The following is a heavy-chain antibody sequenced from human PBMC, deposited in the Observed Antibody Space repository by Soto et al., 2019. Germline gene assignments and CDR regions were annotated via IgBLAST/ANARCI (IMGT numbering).Heavy chain of an antibody. D-gene: IGHD6-13*01. CDR2: IYWDDDK. CDR1: GFSLSTSGVG. V-gene: IGHV2-5*02. Sequence: QITLKESGPTLVKPTQTLTLTCTFSGFSLSTSGVGVGWIRQPPGKALEWLALIYWDDDKRYSPSLKSRLTITKDTSKNQVVLTMTNMDPVDTATYYCAPRLGSCSWSIFDYWGQGTLVTVSS. J-gene: IGHJ4*02. CDR3: APRLGSCSWSIFDY.